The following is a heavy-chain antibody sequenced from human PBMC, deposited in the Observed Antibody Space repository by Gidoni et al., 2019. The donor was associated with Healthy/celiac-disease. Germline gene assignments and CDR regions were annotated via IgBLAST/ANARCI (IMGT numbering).Heavy chain of an antibody. J-gene: IGHJ6*03. V-gene: IGHV3-30-3*01. CDR3: ARDDYDFWSGRRYYYYYYMDV. CDR2: ISYDGSNK. D-gene: IGHD3-3*01. Sequence: QVQLVESGGGVVQPGRSLRRSCAASGFTFSTYHMHWFRQAPGKGLELVAVISYDGSNKYYADSVKGRFTISRDNSKNTLYLQMNSLRAEDTTVYYCARDDYDFWSGRRYYYYYYMDVWGKGTTVTVSS. CDR1: GFTFSTYH.